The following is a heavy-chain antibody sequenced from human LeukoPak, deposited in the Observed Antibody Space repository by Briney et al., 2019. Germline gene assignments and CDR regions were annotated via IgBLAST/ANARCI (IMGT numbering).Heavy chain of an antibody. Sequence: SVKVSCKASGYTFTSYAMNWVRQAPGQGLEWMGGIIPIFGKANYAQKFQGRVTITADESTRTAYMELSSLRSEDTAVYYCARGWLAETTVVTPYNYWGRGTLVSVSS. CDR3: ARGWLAETTVVTPYNY. CDR2: IIPIFGKA. CDR1: GYTFTSYA. J-gene: IGHJ4*02. D-gene: IGHD4-23*01. V-gene: IGHV1-69*13.